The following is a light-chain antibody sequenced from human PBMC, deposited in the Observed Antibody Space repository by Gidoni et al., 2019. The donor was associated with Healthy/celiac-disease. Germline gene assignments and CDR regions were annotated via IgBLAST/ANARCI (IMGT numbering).Light chain of an antibody. J-gene: IGKJ2*02. V-gene: IGKV1-39*01. CDR1: QSISSY. Sequence: DIHMTQSPSSLSASVGDRVTITCRASQSISSYLNWYQQKPGKAPKLLIYAASSLQSGVPSRFSGSGSGTDFTLTISSLQPEDFATYYCQQSYTPSTFGQGTKLEIK. CDR3: QQSYTPST. CDR2: AAS.